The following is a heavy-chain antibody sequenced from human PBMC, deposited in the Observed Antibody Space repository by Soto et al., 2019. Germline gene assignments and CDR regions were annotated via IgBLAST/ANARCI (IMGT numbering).Heavy chain of an antibody. Sequence: QVQLVQSGAEEKKPGASVKVSCKASGYTFTSYAMHWVRQAPGQRLEWMGWINDGNGNTKYSQKFQGRVTITRDTYANTAYMELSSLRSEDTAVYYCARSFVVVTDFDYWGQGTLVTVSS. J-gene: IGHJ4*02. CDR3: ARSFVVVTDFDY. CDR1: GYTFTSYA. D-gene: IGHD2-21*02. CDR2: INDGNGNT. V-gene: IGHV1-3*05.